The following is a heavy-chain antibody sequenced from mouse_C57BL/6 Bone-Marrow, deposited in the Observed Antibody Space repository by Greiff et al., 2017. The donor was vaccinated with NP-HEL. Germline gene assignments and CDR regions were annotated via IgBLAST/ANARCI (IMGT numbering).Heavy chain of an antibody. J-gene: IGHJ3*01. CDR2: ISYDGSN. CDR3: ARGRVYGNYVSAWFAY. CDR1: GYSITSGYY. D-gene: IGHD2-10*02. Sequence: EVKLVESGPGLVKPSQSLSLTCSVTGYSITSGYYWNWIRQFPGNKLEWMGYISYDGSNNYNPSLKNRISITRDTSKNQFFLKLNSVTTEDTATYYCARGRVYGNYVSAWFAYWGQGTLVTVSA. V-gene: IGHV3-6*01.